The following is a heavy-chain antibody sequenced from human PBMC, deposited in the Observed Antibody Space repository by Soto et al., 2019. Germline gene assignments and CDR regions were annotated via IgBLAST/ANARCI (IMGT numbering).Heavy chain of an antibody. D-gene: IGHD4-4*01. Sequence: TGGSLRLSCAASGFTFSSYAMSWVRQAPGKGLEWVSAISGSGGSTYYADSVKGRFTISRDNSKNTLYLQMNSLRAEDTAVYYCAKGPNSNGGYFDYWGQGTLVTVSS. CDR3: AKGPNSNGGYFDY. CDR1: GFTFSSYA. V-gene: IGHV3-23*01. CDR2: ISGSGGST. J-gene: IGHJ4*02.